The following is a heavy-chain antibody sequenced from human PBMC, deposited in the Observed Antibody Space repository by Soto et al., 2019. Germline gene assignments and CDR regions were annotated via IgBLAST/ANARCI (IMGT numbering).Heavy chain of an antibody. V-gene: IGHV1-18*01. CDR2: ISTTSGNT. D-gene: IGHD2-8*01. J-gene: IGHJ4*02. CDR3: ARDHGYYDF. CDR1: GYTFSSYS. Sequence: QLQMVQSGAEVKQPGASVKISCKTSGYTFSSYSINWVRQAPGQGLEWMAWISTTSGNTHYAERVQGRVTVTLDNSARTAFMEMWGLTSDDTAVYFCARDHGYYDFWGQGTLVTVSS.